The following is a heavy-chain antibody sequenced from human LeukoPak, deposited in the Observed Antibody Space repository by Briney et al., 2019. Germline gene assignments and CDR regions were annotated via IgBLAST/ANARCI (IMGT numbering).Heavy chain of an antibody. CDR2: ISAYNGNT. CDR3: ARDRVEYIITMVRGVITAFDP. J-gene: IGHJ5*02. CDR1: GYTFTIYG. V-gene: IGHV1-18*01. Sequence: ASVTVSFKASGYTFTIYGISWVRQAPGQGLEWMGWISAYNGNTNYAQKLQGRVTMTTDTSTSTAYMELRSLRSDDTAVYYCARDRVEYIITMVRGVITAFDPWGQGTLVTVSS. D-gene: IGHD3-10*01.